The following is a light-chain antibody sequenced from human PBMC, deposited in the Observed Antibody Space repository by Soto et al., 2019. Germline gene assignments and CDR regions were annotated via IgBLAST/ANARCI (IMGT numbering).Light chain of an antibody. Sequence: EIVMTQSPATLSVSPGERATLSCRASQSVSSNLAWYQQKPGQALRLLIYGASSRATDIPARFSGSGSGTEFTLTISSLQSENYAVYYCQQYNNLPRTFGGGTKVDIK. CDR3: QQYNNLPRT. J-gene: IGKJ4*01. CDR2: GAS. CDR1: QSVSSN. V-gene: IGKV3-15*01.